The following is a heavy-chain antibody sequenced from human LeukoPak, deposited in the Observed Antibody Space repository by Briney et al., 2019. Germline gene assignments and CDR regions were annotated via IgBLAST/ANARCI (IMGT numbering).Heavy chain of an antibody. V-gene: IGHV3-21*01. CDR2: ISSSSSYI. CDR1: GFTFSSYS. CDR3: ARVEETLTTAAIIRKYYYYYYYMDV. J-gene: IGHJ6*03. D-gene: IGHD4-11*01. Sequence: PGGSLRLSCAASGFTFSSYSMNWVRQAPGKGLEWVSSISSSSSYIYYADSVKGRFTISRDNAKNSLYLQMNSLRAEDTAVYYCARVEETLTTAAIIRKYYYYYYYMDVWGKGTTVTVSS.